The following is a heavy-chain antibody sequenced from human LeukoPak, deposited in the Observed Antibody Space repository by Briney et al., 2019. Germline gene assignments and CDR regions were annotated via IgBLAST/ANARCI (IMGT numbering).Heavy chain of an antibody. Sequence: GGSLRLSCAASGFTFSAYAMSWVRQAPGKGLEWVSAISRSGSSTDYADSVKGRFTISRDNAKDSLYLQRDSLRAEDTAVYYCARGNGDDYWGQGTLVTVSS. CDR2: ISRSGSST. CDR1: GFTFSAYA. D-gene: IGHD4-17*01. CDR3: ARGNGDDY. V-gene: IGHV3-23*01. J-gene: IGHJ4*02.